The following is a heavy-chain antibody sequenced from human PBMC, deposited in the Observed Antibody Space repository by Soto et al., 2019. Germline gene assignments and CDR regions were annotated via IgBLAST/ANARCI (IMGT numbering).Heavy chain of an antibody. CDR1: GYTFTSYA. D-gene: IGHD3-3*01. J-gene: IGHJ3*02. CDR3: ASPARNYDFWSGYSFDI. CDR2: MNPNSGNT. Sequence: GASVKVSCKASGYTFTSYAMHWVRQATGQGLEWMGWMNPNSGNTGYAQKFQGRVTMTRNTSISTAYMELSSLRSEDTAVYYCASPARNYDFWSGYSFDIWGQGTMVTVSS. V-gene: IGHV1-8*02.